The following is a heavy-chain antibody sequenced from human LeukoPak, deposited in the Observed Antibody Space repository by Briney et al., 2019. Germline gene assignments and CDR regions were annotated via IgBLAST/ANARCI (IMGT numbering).Heavy chain of an antibody. J-gene: IGHJ5*02. Sequence: PSETLSLTCAVYGGPFSGYYWSWIRQPPGKGLEWIGEINHSGSTNYNPSLKSRVTISVDTSKNQFSLKLSSVTAADTAVYYCARRSALYGWFDPWGQGTLVTVSS. CDR3: ARRSALYGWFDP. CDR1: GGPFSGYY. D-gene: IGHD2-2*02. V-gene: IGHV4-34*01. CDR2: INHSGST.